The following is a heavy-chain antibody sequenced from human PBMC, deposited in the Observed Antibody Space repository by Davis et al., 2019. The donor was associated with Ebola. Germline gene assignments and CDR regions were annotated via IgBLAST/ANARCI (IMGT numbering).Heavy chain of an antibody. CDR1: GFTVSSNY. V-gene: IGHV3-53*01. Sequence: GESLKISCAASGFTVSSNYMSWVRQAPGKGLEWVSVIYSGGSTYYADSVKGRFTISRHNSKNTLYLQMNSLRAEDTAVYYCAKTPGVAVAGSPLSYWGQGTLVTVSS. CDR2: IYSGGST. CDR3: AKTPGVAVAGSPLSY. J-gene: IGHJ4*02. D-gene: IGHD6-19*01.